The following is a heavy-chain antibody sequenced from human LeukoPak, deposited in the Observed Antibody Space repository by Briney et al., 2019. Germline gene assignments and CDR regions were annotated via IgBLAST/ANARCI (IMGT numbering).Heavy chain of an antibody. CDR3: ARESKSGYSDY. D-gene: IGHD3-3*01. J-gene: IGHJ4*02. V-gene: IGHV1-18*04. Sequence: ASVKVSCKTSGYTFTTHNIHWVRQAPGQGLEWMARISTYNGATNDALQGRVTMTIDTSTSTAYMELWSLTSDDTAFYYCARESKSGYSDYWGQGTLVTVSS. CDR2: ISTYNGAT. CDR1: GYTFTTHN.